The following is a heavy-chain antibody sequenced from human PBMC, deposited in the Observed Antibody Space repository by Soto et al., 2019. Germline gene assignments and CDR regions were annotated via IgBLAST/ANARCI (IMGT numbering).Heavy chain of an antibody. D-gene: IGHD6-19*01. CDR2: INTNGVNT. CDR1: GFTFSGYS. J-gene: IGHJ4*02. CDR3: ARGRVEDSSGWATYFDY. Sequence: EVQLVESGGGLVQPGGSLRLSCAASGFTFSGYSMFWVRQAPGNGLEYVSAINTNGVNTFYAKSVKGRFTISRDNSKKTMYLQMGSLRAEDMAVYYCARGRVEDSSGWATYFDYWGQGTLVTVSS. V-gene: IGHV3-64*01.